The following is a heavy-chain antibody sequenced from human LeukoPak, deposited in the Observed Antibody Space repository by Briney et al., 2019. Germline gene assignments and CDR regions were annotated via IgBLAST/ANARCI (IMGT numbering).Heavy chain of an antibody. CDR3: AIVLPYFGY. CDR2: ITTYNGDT. J-gene: IGHJ4*02. D-gene: IGHD3-10*01. CDR1: GYTFTTYG. Sequence: ASVKVSCKASGYTFTTYGLSWVRQAPGQGLEWMGWITTYNGDTDYAQKLQGRVTMTADTSTSTAYMELRSLRSDDTAVYYCAIVLPYFGYWGQGTLLTVSS. V-gene: IGHV1-18*01.